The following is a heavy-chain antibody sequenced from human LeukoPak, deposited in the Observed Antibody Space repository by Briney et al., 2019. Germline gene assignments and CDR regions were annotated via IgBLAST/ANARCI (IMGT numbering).Heavy chain of an antibody. CDR1: GFTFTSYW. J-gene: IGHJ4*02. CDR3: GTSLDAAINT. V-gene: IGHV3-7*01. CDR2: VNYDGSSK. Sequence: GGSLRLSCEASGFTFTSYWMTWVRQAPGKGLEWLANVNYDGSSKSYAASVKGRFTISRDNARNSLYLQMSSLRVEDTAVYYCGTSLDAAINTGGQGILVTVSS. D-gene: IGHD5-18*01.